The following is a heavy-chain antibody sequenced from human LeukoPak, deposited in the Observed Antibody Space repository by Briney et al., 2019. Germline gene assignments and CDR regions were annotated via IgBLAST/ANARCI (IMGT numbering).Heavy chain of an antibody. Sequence: GGSLRLSCAASGFTFSTYGMHWVRQAPGRGLEWVSSIGESGSYTYYADSVKGRFTVSRDNSESTLYLRMSSLRAEDTALYYCAKDVASGTYYDYWGQGTLVTVSS. CDR2: IGESGSYT. V-gene: IGHV3-23*01. D-gene: IGHD1-26*01. CDR1: GFTFSTYG. CDR3: AKDVASGTYYDY. J-gene: IGHJ4*02.